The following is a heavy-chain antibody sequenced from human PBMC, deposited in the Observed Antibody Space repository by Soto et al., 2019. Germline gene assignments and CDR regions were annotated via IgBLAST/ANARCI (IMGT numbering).Heavy chain of an antibody. D-gene: IGHD3-22*01. CDR2: IRQDGNEK. J-gene: IGHJ5*02. CDR1: VFTFSSYW. V-gene: IGHV3-7*01. CDR3: ARDSLGTMIPFDP. Sequence: GGSLRLSCAPSVFTFSSYWMSWVRQAPGKGLEWVATIRQDGNEKYYVDSVKGRFTISRDNTKNSLFLQMNNLRAEDTAVYNSARDSLGTMIPFDPWGQGTLVTVSS.